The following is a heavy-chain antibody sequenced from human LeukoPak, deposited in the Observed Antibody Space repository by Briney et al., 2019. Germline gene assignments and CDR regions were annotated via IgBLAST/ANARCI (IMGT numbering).Heavy chain of an antibody. D-gene: IGHD1-26*01. CDR2: INPNSGGT. CDR1: GYTITGYY. CDR3: AILRGGSYYFDY. Sequence: ASVTVSCKASGYTITGYYMHWVRQAPGQGLEWMGRINPNSGGTNSAQKFQGRITMTRDTSISTAYMELSGLRSDDTAVYYCAILRGGSYYFDYWGQGTLVTVSS. V-gene: IGHV1-2*06. J-gene: IGHJ4*02.